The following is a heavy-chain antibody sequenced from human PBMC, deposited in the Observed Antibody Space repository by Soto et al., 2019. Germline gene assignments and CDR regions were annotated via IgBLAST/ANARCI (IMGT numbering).Heavy chain of an antibody. CDR1: GFTFSSYS. J-gene: IGHJ6*02. CDR2: ISSSSSTI. D-gene: IGHD6-6*01. CDR3: ARDITAVAAHYYYYGMDV. V-gene: IGHV3-48*02. Sequence: GGSLRLSCAASGFTFSSYSMNWVRQAPGKGLEWVSYISSSSSTIYYADSVKGRFTISRDNAKNSLYLQMNSLRDEDTAVYYCARDITAVAAHYYYYGMDVWGQGTTVTVSS.